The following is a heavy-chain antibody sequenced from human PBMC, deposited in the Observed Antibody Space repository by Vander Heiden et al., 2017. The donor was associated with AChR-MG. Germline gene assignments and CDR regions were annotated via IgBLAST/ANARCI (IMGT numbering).Heavy chain of an antibody. D-gene: IGHD1-26*01. CDR2: INPRDGKT. J-gene: IGHJ4*02. Sequence: QVQLVQSGAEVKKPGASVNVSCKASGYTFTTYFIHWVRQAPGQGLEGMGLINPRDGKTRYAQKFQSRVTMTSDTSTSTVYMEVSSLRSEDTAVYYCSRGGNEDFWGQGTLVTVSS. V-gene: IGHV1-46*03. CDR1: GYTFTTYF. CDR3: SRGGNEDF.